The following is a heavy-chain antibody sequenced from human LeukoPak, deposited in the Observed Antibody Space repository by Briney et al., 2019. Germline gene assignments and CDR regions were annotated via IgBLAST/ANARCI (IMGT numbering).Heavy chain of an antibody. D-gene: IGHD3-10*01. V-gene: IGHV4-59*01. J-gene: IGHJ2*01. CDR1: GGSISSYY. CDR3: AREVLLWFGEAPPLWYFDL. Sequence: SETLSLTCTVSGGSISSYYWSWIRQPPGKGLEWIGYIYYSGSTNYKPSLKSRVTISVDTSKNQFSLKLSSVTAADTAVYYCAREVLLWFGEAPPLWYFDLWGRGTLVTVSS. CDR2: IYYSGST.